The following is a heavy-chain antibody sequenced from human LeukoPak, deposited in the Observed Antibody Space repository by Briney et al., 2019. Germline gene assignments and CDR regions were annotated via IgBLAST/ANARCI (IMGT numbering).Heavy chain of an antibody. CDR1: GFIFNNYA. CDR3: AREPPVTTDPGDYYYGMDV. D-gene: IGHD4-17*01. J-gene: IGHJ6*02. CDR2: ISWNSGSI. V-gene: IGHV3-9*01. Sequence: GGSLRLSCAGSGFIFNNYAMHWVRQPPGKGLEWVSGISWNSGSIDYADSVKGRFTISRDNAKNSLYLQMNSLRVEDTAVYYCAREPPVTTDPGDYYYGMDVWGQGTTVTVSS.